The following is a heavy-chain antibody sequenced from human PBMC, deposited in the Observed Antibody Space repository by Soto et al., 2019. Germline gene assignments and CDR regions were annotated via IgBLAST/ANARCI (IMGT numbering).Heavy chain of an antibody. CDR2: SKNKADSYTT. V-gene: IGHV3-72*01. D-gene: IGHD3-10*01. CDR1: GFTFSDHY. J-gene: IGHJ4*02. CDR3: TVWGSGNDSGAA. Sequence: EVQLVESGGGLVQPGGSLRLSCAASGFTFSDHYMDWVRQAPGKGLEWVGRSKNKADSYTTEYAASVKGRFTISRDGSKNSLFLQMNSLKTEDTAVYYCTVWGSGNDSGAAWGQGILVTVSS.